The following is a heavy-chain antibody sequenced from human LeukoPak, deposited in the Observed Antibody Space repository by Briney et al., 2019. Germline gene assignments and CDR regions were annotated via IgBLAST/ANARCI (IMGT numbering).Heavy chain of an antibody. Sequence: PSETLSLTCTVSGGSISSYYWSWIRQPPGKGLEWIGYIYYGGSTNYNPSLKSRVTISVDTTKNQFSLKLSSVTAADTAVYYCARLGAAAVPDFDYWGQGTLVTVSS. CDR1: GGSISSYY. J-gene: IGHJ4*02. CDR3: ARLGAAAVPDFDY. V-gene: IGHV4-59*08. CDR2: IYYGGST. D-gene: IGHD6-13*01.